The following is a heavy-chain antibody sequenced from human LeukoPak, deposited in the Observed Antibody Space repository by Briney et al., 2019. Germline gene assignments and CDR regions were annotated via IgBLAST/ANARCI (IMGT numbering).Heavy chain of an antibody. CDR3: ARLYYRSGSYFFDY. V-gene: IGHV1-3*01. CDR1: GGTFTSYA. Sequence: ASVKVSCKASGGTFTSYAIHWVRQAPGQRPEWMGEINAANGNTKYSQKFQDRVTITMDTSVTTAYMYLSSLRSEDTAFYYCARLYYRSGSYFFDYWGQGTLVTVSS. J-gene: IGHJ4*02. CDR2: INAANGNT. D-gene: IGHD3-10*01.